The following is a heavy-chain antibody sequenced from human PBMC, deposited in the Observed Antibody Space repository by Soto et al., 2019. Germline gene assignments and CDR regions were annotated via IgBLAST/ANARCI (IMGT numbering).Heavy chain of an antibody. CDR2: ISSSSSYI. CDR3: ASTPHYDILTGYYQANYYYYGMDV. J-gene: IGHJ6*02. D-gene: IGHD3-9*01. Sequence: EVQLVESGGGLVKPGGSLRLSCAASGFTFSSYSMNWVRQAPGKGLEWVSSISSSSSYIYYADSVKGRFTISRDNAKNSLYLQMNSLRAEDTAVSYCASTPHYDILTGYYQANYYYYGMDVWGQGTTVTVSS. V-gene: IGHV3-21*01. CDR1: GFTFSSYS.